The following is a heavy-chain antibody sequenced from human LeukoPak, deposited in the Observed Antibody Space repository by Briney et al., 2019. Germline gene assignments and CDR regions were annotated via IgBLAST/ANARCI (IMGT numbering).Heavy chain of an antibody. CDR2: ISGSGGST. CDR3: AKVKQWLVLSLDY. Sequence: QPGGSLRLSCAASGFTFSSYAMSWVRQAPGKGLEWVSAISGSGGSTYYADSVKGRSTISRDNSKNTLYLQMNSLRAEDTAVYYCAKVKQWLVLSLDYWGQGTLVTVSS. CDR1: GFTFSSYA. J-gene: IGHJ4*02. D-gene: IGHD6-19*01. V-gene: IGHV3-23*01.